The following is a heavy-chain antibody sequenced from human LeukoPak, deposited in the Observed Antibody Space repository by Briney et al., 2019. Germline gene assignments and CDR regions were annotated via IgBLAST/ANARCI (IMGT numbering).Heavy chain of an antibody. Sequence: PSETLSLTCTVSGGSISSSSYYWGWIRQPPGKGLEWIGSIYTSGSTNYNPSLKSRVTISVDTSKNQFSLKLSSVTAADTAVYYCATTYYDFWSGYFRYFDLWGRGTLVTVSS. CDR1: GGSISSSSYY. D-gene: IGHD3-3*01. CDR2: IYTSGST. J-gene: IGHJ2*01. CDR3: ATTYYDFWSGYFRYFDL. V-gene: IGHV4-39*07.